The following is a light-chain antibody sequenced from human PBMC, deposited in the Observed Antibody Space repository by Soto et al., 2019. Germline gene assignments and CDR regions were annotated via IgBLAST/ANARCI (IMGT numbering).Light chain of an antibody. J-gene: IGLJ1*01. CDR2: NVN. CDR1: SSDVGSYDY. CDR3: GSWDNSLSAYV. Sequence: QSALVQPPSVSGSPGQSVTISCTGTSSDVGSYDYVSWYQQHPGTVPKPMIYNVNTQPSGVPDRFSGSKSGNTASMTISGLQAEDEADYYCGSWDNSLSAYVFGTGTKVTVL. V-gene: IGLV2-11*01.